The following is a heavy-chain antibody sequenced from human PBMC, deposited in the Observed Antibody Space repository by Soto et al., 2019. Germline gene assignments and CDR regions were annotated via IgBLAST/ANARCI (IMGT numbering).Heavy chain of an antibody. CDR1: GFTFSSYS. J-gene: IGHJ5*02. D-gene: IGHD6-13*01. Sequence: EVQLVESGGGLVKPGGSLRLSCAASGFTFSSYSMNWVRQAPGKGLEWVSSISSSSCIYYEDSVKGRFTTTRDNAKNSLYRQMNSLRAEDTAVYYCARDSQAGIAAAGTLVFDPWGQGTLVTVSS. V-gene: IGHV3-21*01. CDR2: ISSSSCI. CDR3: ARDSQAGIAAAGTLVFDP.